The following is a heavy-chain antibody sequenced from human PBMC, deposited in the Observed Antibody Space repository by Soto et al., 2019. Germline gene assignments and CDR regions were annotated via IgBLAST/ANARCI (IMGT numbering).Heavy chain of an antibody. CDR3: ATHTQEDYYYYYMDV. CDR1: GXTFSTYA. J-gene: IGHJ6*03. V-gene: IGHV3-23*01. CDR2: ISNSGGST. Sequence: GSLRLSCAPSGXTFSTYAMSWVRQAPGKGLEWVSAISNSGGSTYYADSVKGRFTISRDNSKNTLYLQMNSLRAADTAFFYCATHTQEDYYYYYMDVWGKGTTVTVSS.